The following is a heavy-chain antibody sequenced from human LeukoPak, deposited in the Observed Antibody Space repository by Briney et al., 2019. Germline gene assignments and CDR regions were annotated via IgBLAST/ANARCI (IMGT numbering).Heavy chain of an antibody. CDR3: VRTGLASAGVGEY. Sequence: PGGSLRLSCAASGFTFSDYYMGWLRQAPGKGLEWVSYISSGSNHRNYADSVKGRFTISRDNAKNSLYLQMNTLRDEDTAVYYCVRTGLASAGVGEYWGQGALVTVSS. D-gene: IGHD6-13*01. CDR1: GFTFSDYY. CDR2: ISSGSNHR. J-gene: IGHJ4*02. V-gene: IGHV3-11*06.